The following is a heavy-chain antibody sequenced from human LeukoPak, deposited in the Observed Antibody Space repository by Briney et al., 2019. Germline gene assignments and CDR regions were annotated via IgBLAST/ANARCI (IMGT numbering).Heavy chain of an antibody. CDR2: XXSXXSTX. V-gene: IGHV3-48*03. D-gene: IGHD5-18*01. CDR3: ARDDTAMVPFYFDY. CDR1: GXXXXXXE. J-gene: IGHJ4*02. Sequence: AGGSLRLSCAAXGXXXXXXEXXXXXXAXXXXLXXXXXXXSXXSTXYYXDSXKGRXTISRDNAKNSLYLQMNSLRAEDTXVYYCARDDTAMVPFYFDYWGQGTLVTVSS.